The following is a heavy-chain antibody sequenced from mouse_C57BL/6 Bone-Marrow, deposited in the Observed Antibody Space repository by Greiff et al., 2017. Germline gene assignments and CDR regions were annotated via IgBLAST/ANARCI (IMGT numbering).Heavy chain of an antibody. Sequence: EVQVVESGGDLVKPGGSLKLSCAASGFTFSSYGMSWVRQTPDKRLEWVATISSGGSYPYYPDSVKGRFTISRDNAKNTLYLQMSSLKSEDTAMYYCARRDYGSSGYWGQGTTLTVSS. D-gene: IGHD1-1*01. CDR1: GFTFSSYG. CDR3: ARRDYGSSGY. V-gene: IGHV5-6*01. J-gene: IGHJ2*01. CDR2: ISSGGSYP.